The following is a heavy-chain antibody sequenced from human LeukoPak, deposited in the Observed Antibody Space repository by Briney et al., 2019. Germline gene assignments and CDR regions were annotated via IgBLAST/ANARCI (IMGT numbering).Heavy chain of an antibody. CDR3: ARSISHYSNNDYGDAFDI. D-gene: IGHD4-11*01. J-gene: IGHJ3*02. CDR1: GFAFSDYY. Sequence: GGSLRLSCAASGFAFSDYYMSWIRQAPGKGLEWVSYISSSGSTIYYVDSVKGRFTISRDNAKNSLYLQMNSLRAEDTAVYYCARSISHYSNNDYGDAFDIWGQGTMVTVSS. CDR2: ISSSGSTI. V-gene: IGHV3-11*01.